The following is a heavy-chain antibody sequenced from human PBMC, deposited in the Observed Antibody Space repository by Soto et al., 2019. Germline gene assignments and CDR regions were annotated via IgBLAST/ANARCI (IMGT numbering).Heavy chain of an antibody. J-gene: IGHJ3*02. V-gene: IGHV1-69*06. Sequence: SVKVSCKASGGTFSSYAISWVRQAPGQRLEWMGGIIPIFGTANYAQKFQGRVTITADKSTSTAYMELSSLRSEDTAVYYCARGKVRGYDFWSGYRTGLGGYAFDIWGQGTMVTVSS. CDR2: IIPIFGTA. D-gene: IGHD3-3*01. CDR1: GGTFSSYA. CDR3: ARGKVRGYDFWSGYRTGLGGYAFDI.